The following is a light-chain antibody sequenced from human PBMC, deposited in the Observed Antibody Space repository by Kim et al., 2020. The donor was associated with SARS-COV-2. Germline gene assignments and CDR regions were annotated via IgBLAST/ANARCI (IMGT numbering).Light chain of an antibody. Sequence: EIVLTQSPATLSLSPGERATLSCRASQSVSSYLAWYQQRPGQAPRLLIYDAYNRATGIPARFSGSGSGTDFTLTISSLEPEDFAVYYCQQRSAWPGTFGQGTKVDSK. CDR3: QQRSAWPGT. CDR2: DAY. J-gene: IGKJ1*01. CDR1: QSVSSY. V-gene: IGKV3-11*01.